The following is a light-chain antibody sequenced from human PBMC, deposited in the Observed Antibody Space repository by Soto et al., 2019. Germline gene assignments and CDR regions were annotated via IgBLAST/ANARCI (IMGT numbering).Light chain of an antibody. J-gene: IGLJ2*01. Sequence: QSVLTQPASVSGSPGQSITISCTGTSSDIGNYDFVSWYHQVPGTAPKAMIYEVSSRPSGVSNRFSGSKSGNTASLTISGLQAEDEAYYYCSSYTTSTSFILFGGGTKLTVL. CDR3: SSYTTSTSFIL. CDR1: SSDIGNYDF. CDR2: EVS. V-gene: IGLV2-14*01.